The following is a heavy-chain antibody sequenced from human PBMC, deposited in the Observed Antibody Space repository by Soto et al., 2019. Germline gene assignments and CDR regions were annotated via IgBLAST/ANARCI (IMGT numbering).Heavy chain of an antibody. CDR3: ARAVHTMVQGVRFRVDQ. D-gene: IGHD3-10*01. CDR2: INPNGGGT. Sequence: QVQLVQSGAEMKKPGASVKVSCESSGYTFTAYYIHWVRQAPGHGLEWMGWINPNGGGTKYAQQFQARVTLTRDTSINTAYMELTRLTSDDTAVYYFARAVHTMVQGVRFRVDQWGQGPLVAVSS. V-gene: IGHV1-2*02. J-gene: IGHJ4*02. CDR1: GYTFTAYY.